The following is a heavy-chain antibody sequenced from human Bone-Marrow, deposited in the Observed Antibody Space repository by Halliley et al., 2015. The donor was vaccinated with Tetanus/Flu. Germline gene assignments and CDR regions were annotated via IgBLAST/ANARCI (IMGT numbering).Heavy chain of an antibody. Sequence: SLRLSCAASGVTFSGSVMHWVRQASGKGLEWVDRIRSKANNYATAYAAPVKGRFTISRDDSENTAYLQMNSLKTEDTAMYYCTSAIVAAAGTLFDYWGQGTLVTVSS. CDR1: GVTFSGSV. D-gene: IGHD6-13*01. CDR2: IRSKANNYAT. J-gene: IGHJ4*02. V-gene: IGHV3-73*01. CDR3: TSAIVAAAGTLFDY.